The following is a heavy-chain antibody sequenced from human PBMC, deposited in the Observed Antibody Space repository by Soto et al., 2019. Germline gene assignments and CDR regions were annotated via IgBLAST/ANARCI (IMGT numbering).Heavy chain of an antibody. Sequence: QITLKDSGPTLVKPTQTLTLTCAFSGFSLTTVGVGVGWIRQPPGKALEWLALIYWDDDKRYSPSLKTRLSITKDTSKNQVVLMMTNMDPVDTGTYYCAHRRAFIGVVYGMDVWGQGTTVTVSS. CDR2: IYWDDDK. D-gene: IGHD3-3*01. J-gene: IGHJ6*02. CDR1: GFSLTTVGVG. CDR3: AHRRAFIGVVYGMDV. V-gene: IGHV2-5*02.